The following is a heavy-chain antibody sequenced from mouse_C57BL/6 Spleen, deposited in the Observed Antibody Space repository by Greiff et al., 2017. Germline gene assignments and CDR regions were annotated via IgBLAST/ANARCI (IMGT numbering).Heavy chain of an antibody. CDR2: IYPGDGDT. V-gene: IGHV1-82*01. J-gene: IGHJ4*01. D-gene: IGHD1-1*01. Sequence: QVHVKQSGPELVKPGASVKISCKASGYAFSSSWMNWVKQRPGKGLEWIGRIYPGDGDTNYNGKFKGKATLTADKSSSTAYMQLSSLTSEDSAVYFCARGTATVVARYYAMDYWGQGTSVTVSS. CDR3: ARGTATVVARYYAMDY. CDR1: GYAFSSSW.